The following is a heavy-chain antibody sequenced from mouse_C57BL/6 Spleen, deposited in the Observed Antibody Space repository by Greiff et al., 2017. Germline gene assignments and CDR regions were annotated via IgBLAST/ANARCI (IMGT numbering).Heavy chain of an antibody. D-gene: IGHD2-10*02. CDR1: GFTFSSYG. Sequence: EVQLVESGGDLVKPGGSLKLSCAASGFTFSSYGMSWVRQTPDKRLEWVATISSGGSYTYYPDSVKGRFTSSRDNAKNTLYLQMSSLKSEDTAMYYCARPVGYGNLYYFDYWGQGTTLTVSS. J-gene: IGHJ2*01. CDR2: ISSGGSYT. V-gene: IGHV5-6*01. CDR3: ARPVGYGNLYYFDY.